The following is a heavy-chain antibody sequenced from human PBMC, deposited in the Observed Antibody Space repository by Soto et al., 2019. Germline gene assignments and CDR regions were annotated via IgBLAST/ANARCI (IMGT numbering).Heavy chain of an antibody. CDR2: IYSSGST. J-gene: IGHJ5*02. CDR1: GVTISGYY. V-gene: IGHV4-4*07. D-gene: IGHD3-3*01. CDR3: ARGQRFSDWFDP. Sequence: SETLCLTCTVTGVTISGYYWTWIRPSAGGGLEWIGRIYSSGSTNYSPSLKSRVTISLDTSMNHFSLRLSSVTAADTAVYYCARGQRFSDWFDPWGQGTLVTVSS.